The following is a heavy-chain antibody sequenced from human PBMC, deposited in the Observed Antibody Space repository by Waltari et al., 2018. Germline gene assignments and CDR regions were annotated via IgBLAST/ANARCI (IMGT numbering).Heavy chain of an antibody. CDR1: GLLFGSHW. D-gene: IGHD1-26*01. CDR3: ARAGVGAISFSDY. CDR2: IKQDGTAE. Sequence: EVQLVASGGGWVQPGGSLRLSFAASGLLFGSHWMSWVRQAPGKGLKWVANIKQDGTAEYYVDSVRGRFTISRDNAKNSLFLQMNSLRAEDTAVYYCARAGVGAISFSDYWGQGTLVSVSS. V-gene: IGHV3-7*01. J-gene: IGHJ4*02.